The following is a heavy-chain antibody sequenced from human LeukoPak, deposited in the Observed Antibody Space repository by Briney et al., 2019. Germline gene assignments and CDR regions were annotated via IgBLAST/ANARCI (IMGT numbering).Heavy chain of an antibody. J-gene: IGHJ4*02. D-gene: IGHD3-10*01. CDR1: GGSFSGYY. V-gene: IGHV4-34*01. CDR3: ARRVGSGSYPFDY. Sequence: SETLSLTCAVYGGSFSGYYWSWIRQPPGKGLEWIGEINHSGSTNYNPSLKSRVTISVDTSKNQFSLKLSSVTAADTAVYYCARRVGSGSYPFDYWGQGTLVTVSS. CDR2: INHSGST.